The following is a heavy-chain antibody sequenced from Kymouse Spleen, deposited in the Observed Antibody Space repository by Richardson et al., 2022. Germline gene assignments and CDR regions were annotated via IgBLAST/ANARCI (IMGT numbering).Heavy chain of an antibody. D-gene: IGHD3-3*01. CDR2: MNPNSGNT. CDR3: ARRYDFWSGYYHWYFDL. J-gene: IGHJ2*01. Sequence: QVQLVQSGAEVKKPGASVKVSCKASGYTFTSYDINWVRQATGQGLEWMGWMNPNSGNTGYAQKFQGRVTMTRNTSISTAYMELSSLRSEDTAVYYCARRYDFWSGYYHWYFDLWGRGTLVTVSS. V-gene: IGHV1-8*01. CDR1: GYTFTSYD.